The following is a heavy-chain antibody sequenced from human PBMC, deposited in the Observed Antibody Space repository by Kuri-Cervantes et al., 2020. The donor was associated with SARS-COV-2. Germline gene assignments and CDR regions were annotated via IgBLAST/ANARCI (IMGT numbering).Heavy chain of an antibody. Sequence: GGSLRLSCAASGFTFGSYWMHWVRQAPGEGLVWVSRINSDGSSTSYADSVKGRFTISRDNAKNTLYLQMNSLRAEDTAVYYCARDPDSSGWYAGDAFDIWGQGTMVTVSS. CDR1: GFTFGSYW. CDR3: ARDPDSSGWYAGDAFDI. D-gene: IGHD6-19*01. CDR2: INSDGSST. V-gene: IGHV3-74*01. J-gene: IGHJ3*02.